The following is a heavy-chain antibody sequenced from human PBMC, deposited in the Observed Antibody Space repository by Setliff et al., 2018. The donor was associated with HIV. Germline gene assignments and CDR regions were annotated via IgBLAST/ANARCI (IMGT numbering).Heavy chain of an antibody. CDR2: INLVTGKT. D-gene: IGHD1-26*01. CDR1: GYTFTQSHD. CDR3: ANGRSGGQFDH. Sequence: ASVKVSCKTSGYTFTQSHDLHWVRQVPGQGPEWMGWINLVTGKTAYLQKFQGRVIITRDTSASTAFMEMSSLRSEDTAVYFCANGRSGGQFDHWGQGTLVTVSS. J-gene: IGHJ4*02. V-gene: IGHV1-3*01.